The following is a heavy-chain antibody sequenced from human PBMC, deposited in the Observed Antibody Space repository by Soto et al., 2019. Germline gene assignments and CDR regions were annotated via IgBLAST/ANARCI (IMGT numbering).Heavy chain of an antibody. Sequence: ASVKVSCKASGGTFSSYAISWVRQAPGQGLEWMGGIIPILGIANYAQKFQGRVTITADKSTSTAYMELSSLRSEDTAVYYCARPKAGMVRGVISYFGYWGQGTLVTVSS. J-gene: IGHJ4*02. V-gene: IGHV1-69*10. D-gene: IGHD3-10*01. CDR2: IIPILGIA. CDR1: GGTFSSYA. CDR3: ARPKAGMVRGVISYFGY.